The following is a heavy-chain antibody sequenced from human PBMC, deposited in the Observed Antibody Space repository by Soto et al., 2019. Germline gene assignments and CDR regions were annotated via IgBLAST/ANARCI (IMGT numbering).Heavy chain of an antibody. CDR3: ARDRSVAGSNYDAFDI. Sequence: PSETLSLTCTVSGGSISSYYWSWIRQPPGKGLGWIGYIYYSGSTNYNPSLKSRVTISVDTSKNQFSLKLSSVTAAGTAVYYRARDRSVAGSNYDAFDIWGQGTMVTVSS. CDR1: GGSISSYY. D-gene: IGHD6-19*01. V-gene: IGHV4-59*01. J-gene: IGHJ3*02. CDR2: IYYSGST.